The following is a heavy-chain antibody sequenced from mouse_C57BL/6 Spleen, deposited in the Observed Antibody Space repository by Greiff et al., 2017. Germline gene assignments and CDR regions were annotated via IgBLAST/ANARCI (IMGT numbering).Heavy chain of an antibody. V-gene: IGHV1-47*01. J-gene: IGHJ1*03. D-gene: IGHD1-1*01. CDR2: FHPYNDDT. Sequence: QVQLQQSGAELVKPGASVKMSCKASGYTFTTYPIEWMKQNHGKSLEWIGNFHPYNDDTKYNEKFKGKATLTVEKSSSTVYLELSRLTSDDSAVYYCAMRVYYGSSYSWYFDVWGTGTTVTVSS. CDR3: AMRVYYGSSYSWYFDV. CDR1: GYTFTTYP.